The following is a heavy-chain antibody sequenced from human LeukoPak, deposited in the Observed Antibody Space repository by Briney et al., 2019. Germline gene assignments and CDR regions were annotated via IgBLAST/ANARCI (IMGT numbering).Heavy chain of an antibody. D-gene: IGHD4-23*01. Sequence: GGSLRLSCAASGFTFTTYWMSWVRQAPGKVLEWVANINQDGSEKYYVDSVKGRFTISRDNAKNSLYLQMNSLRAEDTAVYFCVRAIGSNTLWGQGTLVTVSS. CDR2: INQDGSEK. J-gene: IGHJ4*02. CDR3: VRAIGSNTL. V-gene: IGHV3-7*01. CDR1: GFTFTTYW.